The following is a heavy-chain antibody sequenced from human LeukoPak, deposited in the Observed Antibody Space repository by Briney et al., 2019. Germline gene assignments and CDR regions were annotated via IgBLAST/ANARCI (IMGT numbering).Heavy chain of an antibody. CDR3: AIPTYYYDSSGQGY. Sequence: AGGSLRLSCAASGFTFSSYEMNWVRQAPGKGLEWVSYITSSGSTIYYADSVKGRFTISRDNAKNSLYLQMNSLRAKDTAVYYCAIPTYYYDSSGQGYWGQGTLVTVSS. D-gene: IGHD3-22*01. CDR1: GFTFSSYE. CDR2: ITSSGSTI. V-gene: IGHV3-48*03. J-gene: IGHJ4*02.